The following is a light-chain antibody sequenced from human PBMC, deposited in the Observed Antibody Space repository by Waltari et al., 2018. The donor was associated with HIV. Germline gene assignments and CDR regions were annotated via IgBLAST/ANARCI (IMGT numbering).Light chain of an antibody. V-gene: IGLV1-40*01. Sequence: QSVLTQPPSVSGAPGQRVTISCTGSSSNIGAGYDVHWYQHLPGTAPNLLIYGNNKRPSGVPDRFSGSKSGTSASLAITGLQAEDEADYYCQSYDSSLSGLFGGGTKLTVL. CDR1: SSNIGAGYD. CDR2: GNN. J-gene: IGLJ2*01. CDR3: QSYDSSLSGL.